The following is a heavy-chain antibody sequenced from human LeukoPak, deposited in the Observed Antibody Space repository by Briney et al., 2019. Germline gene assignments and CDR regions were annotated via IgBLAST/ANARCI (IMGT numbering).Heavy chain of an antibody. D-gene: IGHD6-19*01. CDR1: GFTVSSNY. CDR3: ARDSNSSGCFDY. V-gene: IGHV3-53*01. J-gene: IGHJ4*02. Sequence: GVSLRLSCAASGFTVSSNYMSWVRQAQGKVLELVSVICSGGSTYYADSVKGRFTISRDNSKNSLYLQMNSLRAEDTAVYYCARDSNSSGCFDYWGQGTLVTVSS. CDR2: ICSGGST.